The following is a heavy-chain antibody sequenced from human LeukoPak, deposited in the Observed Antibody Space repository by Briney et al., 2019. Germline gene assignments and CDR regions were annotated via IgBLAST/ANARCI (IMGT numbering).Heavy chain of an antibody. D-gene: IGHD3-3*01. V-gene: IGHV4-39*07. CDR3: ARDCEYYDFWSGYYTGHYFDY. J-gene: IGHJ4*02. CDR2: IYDSGST. Sequence: SETLSLTCTVSGGSISSSSYYWGWIRQPPGKGLEWIGSIYDSGSTYYNPSLKSRVTISVDTSKNQFSLKLSSVTAADTAVYYCARDCEYYDFWSGYYTGHYFDYWGQGTLVTVSS. CDR1: GGSISSSSYY.